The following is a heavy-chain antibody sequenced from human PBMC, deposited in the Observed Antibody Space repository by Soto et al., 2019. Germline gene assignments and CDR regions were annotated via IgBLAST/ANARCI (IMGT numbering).Heavy chain of an antibody. CDR3: STDSTGVGFGELSYYYYGMEV. Sequence: PGGSLRLSCAASGFTFTTAWINWVRQAPGQGLEWVGRIKSKTDGGTSDFAAPVRGRFAISRDDSKSMVYLQMNSLKTEGTAVYYCSTDSTGVGFGELSYYYYGMEVWGQGTTVTVSS. V-gene: IGHV3-15*07. CDR1: GFTFTTAW. CDR2: IKSKTDGGTS. D-gene: IGHD3-10*01. J-gene: IGHJ6*02.